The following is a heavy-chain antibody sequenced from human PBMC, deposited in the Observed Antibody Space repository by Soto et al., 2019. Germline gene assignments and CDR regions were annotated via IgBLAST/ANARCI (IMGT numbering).Heavy chain of an antibody. Sequence: ASVKVSCKASGYTFTGYYMHWVRQAPGQGLEWMGWINPNSGGTNYAQKFQGWVTMTRDTSISTAYMELSRLRSDDTAVYYCAIAVPAARSFDYWGQGTLVTVSS. CDR1: GYTFTGYY. D-gene: IGHD2-2*01. J-gene: IGHJ4*02. V-gene: IGHV1-2*04. CDR3: AIAVPAARSFDY. CDR2: INPNSGGT.